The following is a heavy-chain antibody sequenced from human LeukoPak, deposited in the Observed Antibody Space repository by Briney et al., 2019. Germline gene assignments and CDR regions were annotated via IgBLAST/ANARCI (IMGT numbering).Heavy chain of an antibody. CDR2: ISYDGSNK. Sequence: GRSLRLSCAASGFTFSSYAMHWVRQAPGKGLEWVAVISYDGSNKYYADSVKGRFTISRVNSKNTLYLQMNSLRAEDTAVYYCARDGDWGQGTLVTVSS. CDR1: GFTFSSYA. D-gene: IGHD3-10*01. CDR3: ARDGD. V-gene: IGHV3-30-3*01. J-gene: IGHJ4*02.